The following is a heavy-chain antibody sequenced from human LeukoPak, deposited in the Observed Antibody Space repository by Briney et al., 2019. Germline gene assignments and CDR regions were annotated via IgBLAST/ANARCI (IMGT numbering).Heavy chain of an antibody. J-gene: IGHJ4*02. V-gene: IGHV3-74*03. CDR3: AREGRVSGYDFDC. Sequence: GGSLRLSCAASGFTFSSYWMHWVRQAPGKGLVWVSRINSDGSSITYAGSVKGRFNISRDNANNSLYVQRNSLRVEDTAVYYCAREGRVSGYDFDCWRQGTLVTVSS. CDR1: GFTFSSYW. CDR2: INSDGSSI. D-gene: IGHD5-12*01.